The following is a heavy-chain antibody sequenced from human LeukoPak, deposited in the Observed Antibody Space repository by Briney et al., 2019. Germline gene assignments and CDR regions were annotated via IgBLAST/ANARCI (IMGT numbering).Heavy chain of an antibody. CDR2: IIPILEIT. D-gene: IGHD4-17*01. J-gene: IGHJ4*02. Sequence: ASVKVSCKTPGGTFSSYGIIWVRQAPGQGLEWMGRIIPILEITNYAQNFQGRVTFTADKFTSTAYMELSSLRSEDTAVYYCARVLNSDYGYYFDYWGQGTLVTASS. CDR1: GGTFSSYG. V-gene: IGHV1-69*04. CDR3: ARVLNSDYGYYFDY.